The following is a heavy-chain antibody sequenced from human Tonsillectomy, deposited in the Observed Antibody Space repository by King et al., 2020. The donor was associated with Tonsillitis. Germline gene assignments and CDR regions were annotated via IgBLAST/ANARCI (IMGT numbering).Heavy chain of an antibody. CDR1: GGSFSDYY. J-gene: IGHJ5*02. D-gene: IGHD3-3*01. Sequence: VQLPQWGEGLLKPSETLSLTCAVYGGSFSDYYWTWIRQPPGEGLEWIGEINHSGSTNYNPSLKSRVTISVDTSKNQFSLKLSSVTAADTAVYYCASGGGAWFDPWGQGTLVTVSS. CDR2: INHSGST. V-gene: IGHV4-34*01. CDR3: ASGGGAWFDP.